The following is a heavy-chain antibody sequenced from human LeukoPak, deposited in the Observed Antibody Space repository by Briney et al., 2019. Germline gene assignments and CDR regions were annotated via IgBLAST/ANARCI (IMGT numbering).Heavy chain of an antibody. V-gene: IGHV3-23*01. CDR1: GFTFSSYA. J-gene: IGHJ4*02. CDR3: AREGDYDSRNPDY. D-gene: IGHD3-22*01. CDR2: ISGSGGST. Sequence: DPGGSLRLSCAASGFTFSSYAMSWVRQAPGKGLEWVSAISGSGGSTYYADSVKGRFTISRDNSKNTLYLQMNSLRAEDTAVYYCAREGDYDSRNPDYWGQGTLVTVSS.